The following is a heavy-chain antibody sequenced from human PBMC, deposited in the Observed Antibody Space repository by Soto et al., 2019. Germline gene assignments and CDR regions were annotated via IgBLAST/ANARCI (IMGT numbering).Heavy chain of an antibody. J-gene: IGHJ4*02. Sequence: EVQLLESGGGLVQPGGSLRLSCAASGFTFSNYGMTWVRQAPGKGLEWDSGITNTGGGTYYADSVKGRFTISRDNSKNTLYLQMNTLRAEDTAIYYCAKQFRLNDYWGQGTMVTVSS. CDR1: GFTFSNYG. CDR2: ITNTGGGT. V-gene: IGHV3-23*01. D-gene: IGHD2-21*01. CDR3: AKQFRLNDY.